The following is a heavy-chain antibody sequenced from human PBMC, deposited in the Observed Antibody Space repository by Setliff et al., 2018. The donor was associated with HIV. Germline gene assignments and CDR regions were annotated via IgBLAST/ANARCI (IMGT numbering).Heavy chain of an antibody. CDR1: GYTFTSYY. Sequence: ASVKVSCKASGYTFTSYYMHWVRQAPGQGLEWMGIINPSGDSTNYAQKFQGRVTLTRDTSTSTVYMELGSLRSEDTAVYYCARGKTWLRFLDYWGQGTLVTVSS. V-gene: IGHV1-46*01. CDR3: ARGKTWLRFLDY. D-gene: IGHD5-12*01. J-gene: IGHJ4*02. CDR2: INPSGDST.